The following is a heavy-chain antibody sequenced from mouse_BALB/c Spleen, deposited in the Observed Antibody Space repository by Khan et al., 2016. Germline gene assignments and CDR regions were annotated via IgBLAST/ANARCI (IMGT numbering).Heavy chain of an antibody. J-gene: IGHJ3*01. CDR3: TRSFAY. CDR1: GFTFSNYW. CDR2: IRLKSNNYAT. Sequence: EVKLEESGGGLVQPGGSMKLSCVASGFTFSNYWMNWVRQSPEKGLEWVAEIRLKSNNYATHYAESVKGRFTISRDDSKSSVYLQMNNLRAEDTGIYYCTRSFAYWGQGTLVTVSA. V-gene: IGHV6-6*02.